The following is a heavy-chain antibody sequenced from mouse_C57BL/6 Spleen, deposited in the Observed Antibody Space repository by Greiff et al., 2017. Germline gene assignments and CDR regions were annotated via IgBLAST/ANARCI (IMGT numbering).Heavy chain of an antibody. CDR3: ARSGKLAMDY. D-gene: IGHD3-1*01. CDR2: INPSSGYT. CDR1: GYTFTSYW. V-gene: IGHV1-7*01. J-gene: IGHJ4*01. Sequence: VKLQESGAELAKPGASVKLSCKASGYTFTSYWMHWVKQRPGQGLEWIGYINPSSGYTKYNQKFKDKDTLTADKSSSTAYMQLSSLTYEDSAVYYCARSGKLAMDYWGQGTSVTVSS.